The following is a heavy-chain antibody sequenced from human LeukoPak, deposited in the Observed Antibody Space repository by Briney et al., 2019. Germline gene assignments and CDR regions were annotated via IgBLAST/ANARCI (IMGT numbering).Heavy chain of an antibody. D-gene: IGHD6-6*01. Sequence: SETLSLTCTVSGGSISSYYWSWIRQPPGKGLEWIGYIYYSGSTNYNPSLKSRVTISVDTSKNQLSLKLSSVTAADTAVYYCARSPYSSSSEFDYWGQGTLVTVSS. CDR2: IYYSGST. V-gene: IGHV4-59*01. CDR1: GGSISSYY. CDR3: ARSPYSSSSEFDY. J-gene: IGHJ4*02.